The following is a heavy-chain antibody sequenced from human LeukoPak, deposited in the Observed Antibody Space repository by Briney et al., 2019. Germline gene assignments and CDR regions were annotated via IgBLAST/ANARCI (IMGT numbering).Heavy chain of an antibody. CDR1: GGSFSSSDYY. D-gene: IGHD1-14*01. Sequence: SETLSLTCTVSGGSFSSSDYYWGWIRRPPGTGLVWIGSIYYSGTTYYNPSLKSRITISVDTSKNQLSLKLRSVTAADTAVYYCARHEWGITNAFDIWGQGTMVTVSS. CDR2: IYYSGTT. V-gene: IGHV4-39*01. J-gene: IGHJ3*02. CDR3: ARHEWGITNAFDI.